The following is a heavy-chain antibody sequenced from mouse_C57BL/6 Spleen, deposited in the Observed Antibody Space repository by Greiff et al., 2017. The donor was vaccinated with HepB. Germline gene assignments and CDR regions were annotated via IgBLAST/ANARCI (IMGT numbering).Heavy chain of an antibody. CDR3: ARHEEGYGYDYAMDY. J-gene: IGHJ4*01. D-gene: IGHD2-2*01. CDR1: GYTFTEYT. CDR2: FYPGSGSI. Sequence: VKLMESGAELVKPGASVKLSCKASGYTFTEYTIHWVKQRSGQGLEWIGWFYPGSGSIKYNEKFKDKATLTADKSSSTVYMELSRLTSEDSAVYFCARHEEGYGYDYAMDYWGQGTSVTVSS. V-gene: IGHV1-62-2*01.